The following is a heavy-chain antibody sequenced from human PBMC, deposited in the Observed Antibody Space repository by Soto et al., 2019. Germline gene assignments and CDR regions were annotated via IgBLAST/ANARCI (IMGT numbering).Heavy chain of an antibody. D-gene: IGHD3-10*01. CDR1: GFTFSSYA. V-gene: IGHV3-23*01. CDR3: AKVGRVNKVRGRTTYYYNYGMDV. Sequence: EVQLLESGGGLVQPGGSLRLSCAASGFTFSSYAMTWVRQAPGKGLEWVSSISGSGGSTYSADSVKGRFTISRDNSKNTMSRQKSSRRAEDTAVYYWAKVGRVNKVRGRTTYYYNYGMDVWGQGTTVTVSS. CDR2: ISGSGGST. J-gene: IGHJ6*02.